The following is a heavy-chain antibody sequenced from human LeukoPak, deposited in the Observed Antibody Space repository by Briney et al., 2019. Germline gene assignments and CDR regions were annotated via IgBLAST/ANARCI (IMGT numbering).Heavy chain of an antibody. CDR3: ARDPNAFDI. V-gene: IGHV1-2*02. CDR1: GYTFTAYY. J-gene: IGHJ3*02. CDR2: INPNSGDT. Sequence: ASVKVSCKASGYTFTAYYMHWVRQAPGQGLEWMGWINPNSGDTNYAQNFQDRVTMTRDTSISTAYMDLSRLRSDDTAVYYCARDPNAFDIWGQGTMVTVSS.